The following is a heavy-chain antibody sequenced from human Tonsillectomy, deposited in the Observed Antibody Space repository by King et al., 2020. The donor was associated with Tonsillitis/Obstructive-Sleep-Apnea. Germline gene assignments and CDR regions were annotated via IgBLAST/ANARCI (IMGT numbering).Heavy chain of an antibody. J-gene: IGHJ1*01. CDR2: INHSGST. D-gene: IGHD3-22*01. V-gene: IGHV4-34*01. CDR3: AGEVVITTGEYFQH. CDR1: GGSFSGYY. Sequence: VQLPQWGAGLLKPSETLSLTCAVYGGSFSGYYWSWIRQPPGKGLEWIGEINHSGSTNYNPSLKSRVTISVDTSKNHFSLKLSSVTAADTAVYYCAGEVVITTGEYFQHWGQGTLVTVSS.